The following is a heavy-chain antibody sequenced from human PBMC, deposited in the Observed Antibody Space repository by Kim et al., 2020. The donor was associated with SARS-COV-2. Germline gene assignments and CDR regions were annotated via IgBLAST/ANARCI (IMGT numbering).Heavy chain of an antibody. CDR2: IYSGGST. V-gene: IGHV3-53*01. CDR3: ARDLVRDGSGSYTYWYFDL. D-gene: IGHD3-10*01. CDR1: GFTVSSNY. J-gene: IGHJ2*01. Sequence: GGSLRLSCAASGFTVSSNYMSWVRQAPGKGLEWVSVIYSGGSTYYADSVKGRFTISRDNSKNTLYLQMNSLRAEDTAVYYCARDLVRDGSGSYTYWYFDLWGRGTLVTVSS.